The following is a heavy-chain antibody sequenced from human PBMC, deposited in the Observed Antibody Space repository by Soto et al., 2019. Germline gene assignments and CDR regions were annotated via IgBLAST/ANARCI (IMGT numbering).Heavy chain of an antibody. CDR2: INPNSGST. CDR1: GYTFNDYF. D-gene: IGHD4-4*01. CDR3: ARVTATSPDAWLDP. V-gene: IGHV1-2*04. Sequence: QVQLVQSGAEVKKPGASVNVSCRASGYTFNDYFLHWVRQAPVQGLEWMGWINPNSGSTHFAEKFEGLVTMTRDASITTVYLVINRLRSDDTAVYYCARVTATSPDAWLDPWGQGTLVTVSS. J-gene: IGHJ5*02.